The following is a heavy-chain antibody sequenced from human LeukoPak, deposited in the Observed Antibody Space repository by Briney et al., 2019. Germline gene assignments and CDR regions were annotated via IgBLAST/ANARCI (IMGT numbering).Heavy chain of an antibody. CDR3: VRAPVVTKSFDY. J-gene: IGHJ4*02. CDR1: GFSIKIGYH. V-gene: IGHV4-38-2*02. D-gene: IGHD2-21*02. Sequence: PSETLSLTCSVSGFSIKIGYHWGWIRQPPGKGLEWIGNIYHTGSTYYNPSLESRVTIAVDTSKNQLSLRLRSVTAADTAVYYCVRAPVVTKSFDYWGQGTLVTVPS. CDR2: IYHTGST.